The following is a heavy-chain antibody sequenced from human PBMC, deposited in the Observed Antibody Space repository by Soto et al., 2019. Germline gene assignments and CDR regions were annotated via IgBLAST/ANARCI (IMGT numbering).Heavy chain of an antibody. CDR1: GFTFSGFA. CDR2: IIDSGGST. J-gene: IGHJ6*02. V-gene: IGHV3-23*01. Sequence: PWGSLRLSYAASGFTFSGFAMGWVRQAPGKGLEWVSDIIDSGGSTYYADSVKGRFTISRNNSKSTLYLQMNSLRAEDTALYYCAKGRSYYYYYVVDVWGHGTTVTVSS. CDR3: AKGRSYYYYYVVDV.